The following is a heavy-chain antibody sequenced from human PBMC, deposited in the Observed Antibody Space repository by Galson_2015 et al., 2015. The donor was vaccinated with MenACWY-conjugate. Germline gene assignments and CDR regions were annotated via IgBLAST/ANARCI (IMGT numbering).Heavy chain of an antibody. CDR1: GYSISTGYY. CDR3: ARVLDYYGSGTFGFDY. CDR2: MYHSGGT. V-gene: IGHV4-38-2*02. D-gene: IGHD3-10*01. Sequence: TLSLTCTVSGYSISTGYYWGWIRQPPGKGLEWIGSMYHSGGTFYNASLKSRVTISVDTSRNQFSLNLRSVTAADTAVYYCARVLDYYGSGTFGFDYCGQGILVTVSS. J-gene: IGHJ4*02.